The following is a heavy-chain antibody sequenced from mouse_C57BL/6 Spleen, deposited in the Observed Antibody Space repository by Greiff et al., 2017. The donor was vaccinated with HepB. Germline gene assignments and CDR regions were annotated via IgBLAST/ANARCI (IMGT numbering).Heavy chain of an antibody. CDR3: TREGDDYDGRDYFDY. V-gene: IGHV5-9-1*02. Sequence: EVMLVESGEGLVKPGGSLKLSCAASGFTFSSYAMSWVRQTPEKRLEWVAYISSGGDYIYYADTVKGRFTISRDNARNTLYLQMSSLKSEDTAMYYCTREGDDYDGRDYFDYWGQGTTLTVSS. CDR1: GFTFSSYA. D-gene: IGHD2-4*01. CDR2: ISSGGDYI. J-gene: IGHJ2*01.